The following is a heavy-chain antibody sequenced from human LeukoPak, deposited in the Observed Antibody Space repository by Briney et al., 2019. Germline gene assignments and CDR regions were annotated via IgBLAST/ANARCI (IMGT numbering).Heavy chain of an antibody. CDR3: ARAVGHFDY. CDR1: GFTFSRFW. CDR2: IKEDGSEK. Sequence: PGGSLRLSCSASGFTFSRFWMTWVRQAPGKGLEWVASIKEDGSEKYYVDSVKGRFTISRDNAKNSLYLQMNSLRAEDTAAYYCARAVGHFDYWGRGTLVTASS. J-gene: IGHJ4*02. V-gene: IGHV3-7*05.